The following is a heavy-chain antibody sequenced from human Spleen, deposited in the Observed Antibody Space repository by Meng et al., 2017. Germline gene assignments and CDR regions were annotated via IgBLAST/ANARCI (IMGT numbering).Heavy chain of an antibody. CDR2: INHSGST. D-gene: IGHD4-11*01. CDR3: ARGPTTMAHDFDY. J-gene: IGHJ4*02. CDR1: GGAFRDYY. Sequence: QGPLPQWGRGLFKPSEALSLPCVVSGGAFRDYYWSWIRQPPGKGLEWIGEINHSGSTNYNPSLESRATISVDTSQNNLSLKLSSVTAADSAVYYCARGPTTMAHDFDYWGQGTLVTVSS. V-gene: IGHV4-34*01.